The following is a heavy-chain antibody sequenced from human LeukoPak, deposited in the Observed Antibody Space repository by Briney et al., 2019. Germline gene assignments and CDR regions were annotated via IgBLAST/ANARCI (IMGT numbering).Heavy chain of an antibody. CDR2: TYYRSKWYN. V-gene: IGHV6-1*01. Sequence: SQTLSLTCAISGDRVSSNSAAWNWIRQSPSRGLEWLGRTYYRSKWYNDYAVSVESRTTINPDTSKNQFSLQLNSVTPEDTAVYYCARSGVIDMVPFDHWGQGTLVTVSS. J-gene: IGHJ4*02. CDR3: ARSGVIDMVPFDH. CDR1: GDRVSSNSAA. D-gene: IGHD2-21*01.